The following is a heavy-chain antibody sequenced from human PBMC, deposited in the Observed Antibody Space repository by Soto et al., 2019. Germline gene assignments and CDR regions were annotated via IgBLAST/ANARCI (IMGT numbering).Heavy chain of an antibody. V-gene: IGHV4-59*01. D-gene: IGHD3-9*01. CDR1: GDSISGSY. CDR3: ARTYYDILSGFYLFDY. Sequence: PSETLSLTCTVSGDSISGSYWSWIRQPPGKGLEWIGYIYYSGSTNYNPSLQGRVTISVDKSKNQFSLKLSSVTAADTAVYYCARTYYDILSGFYLFDYWGQGTLVTVSS. J-gene: IGHJ4*02. CDR2: IYYSGST.